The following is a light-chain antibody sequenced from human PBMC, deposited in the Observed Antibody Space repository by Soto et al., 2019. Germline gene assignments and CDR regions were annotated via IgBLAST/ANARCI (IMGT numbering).Light chain of an antibody. V-gene: IGLV1-40*01. CDR3: QSYDRSLSGYV. J-gene: IGLJ3*02. CDR1: SSNLGAGYD. CDR2: DNT. Sequence: QSVLTQPPSVSGAPGRRVTISCTGSSSNLGAGYDVYWYQQFPGTAPNLLIYDNTNRPSGVPDRFSGSKSGTSASLAITGLQAEDEAHYYCQSYDRSLSGYVFGGGTKVTVL.